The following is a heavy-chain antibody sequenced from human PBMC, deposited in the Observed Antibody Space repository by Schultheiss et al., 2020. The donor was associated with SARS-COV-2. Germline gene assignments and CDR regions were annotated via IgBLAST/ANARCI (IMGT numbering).Heavy chain of an antibody. V-gene: IGHV3-66*03. D-gene: IGHD3-10*01. CDR1: GFTVSSNY. CDR2: IYSCGST. CDR3: AKGDPSGGDYFDY. Sequence: GGSLRLSCAASGFTVSSNYMSWVRQAPGKGLEWVSVIYSCGSTYYADSVKGRFTISRDNSKNTLYLQMNSLRAEDTAVYYCAKGDPSGGDYFDYWGQGTLVTVSS. J-gene: IGHJ4*02.